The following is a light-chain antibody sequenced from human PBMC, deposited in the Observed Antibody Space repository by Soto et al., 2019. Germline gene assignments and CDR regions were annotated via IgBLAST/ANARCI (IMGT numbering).Light chain of an antibody. Sequence: DIVMTQSPDSLAVSLGERATINCKSSQSVLYSSNNKNYLGWYQQKQGQPPKLLIYWASTRESGVPDRFSGSGSGTDFTLTISSLQAEDVAVYYCQQYYSNPQTFGQGIKVEIK. CDR2: WAS. CDR1: QSVLYSSNNKNY. CDR3: QQYYSNPQT. J-gene: IGKJ1*01. V-gene: IGKV4-1*01.